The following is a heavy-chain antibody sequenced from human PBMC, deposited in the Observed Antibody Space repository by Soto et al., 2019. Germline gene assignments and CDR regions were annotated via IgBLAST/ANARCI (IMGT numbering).Heavy chain of an antibody. CDR2: IYPGDSDT. J-gene: IGHJ6*02. CDR1: GYSFTSYW. Sequence: GESLKISCKGSGYSFTSYWIGWVRQMPGKGLEWMGIIYPGDSDTRYSPSFQGQVTISADKSISTAYLQWSSLKASDTAMYYCARLRVDMTTVTTFLYYYYYGMDVWGQGTTVTVSS. V-gene: IGHV5-51*01. D-gene: IGHD4-17*01. CDR3: ARLRVDMTTVTTFLYYYYYGMDV.